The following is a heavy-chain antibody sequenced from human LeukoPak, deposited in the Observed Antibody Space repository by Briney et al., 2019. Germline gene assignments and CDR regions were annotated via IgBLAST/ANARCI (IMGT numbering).Heavy chain of an antibody. CDR1: GFSFSGNY. CDR2: IYTGGST. V-gene: IGHV3-66*01. Sequence: PGGSLRLSCAVSGFSFSGNYMNWVRQAPGKGLEWVSVIYTGGSTYYAESVKGRFTISRDNPKNTLYLQMNSLRAEETAVYYCAKWGLGSTYYFDYWGQGSLVTVSS. CDR3: AKWGLGSTYYFDY. J-gene: IGHJ4*02. D-gene: IGHD3-16*01.